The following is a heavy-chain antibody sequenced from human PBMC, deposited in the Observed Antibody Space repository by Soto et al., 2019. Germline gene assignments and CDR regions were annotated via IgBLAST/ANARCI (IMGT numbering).Heavy chain of an antibody. CDR1: GDSLTTKGYY. D-gene: IGHD2-8*01. J-gene: IGHJ4*02. CDR2: VSWTGST. V-gene: IGHV4-39*01. CDR3: ARSPYTYGRLIDY. Sequence: PSETLSLTCSVSGDSLTTKGYYWGWIRQPPGKGLQWIGNVSWTGSTFSHPSLTSRVFISVDTSKNEFSLRPISVTAADTAVYYCARSPYTYGRLIDYWGQGTPVTVSS.